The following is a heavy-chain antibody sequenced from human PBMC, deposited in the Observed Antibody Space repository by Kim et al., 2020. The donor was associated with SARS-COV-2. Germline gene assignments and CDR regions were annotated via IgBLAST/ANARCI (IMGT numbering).Heavy chain of an antibody. V-gene: IGHV3-49*03. J-gene: IGHJ5*02. CDR3: TRTAEILLWFGELFPNWFDP. CDR2: IGSKTYGGTT. D-gene: IGHD3-10*01. Sequence: GGSLRLSFTASGFTFGDYAMSWFRQAPGKGLEWVGFIGSKTYGGTTEYAASVKGRFTISRDDSKRIAYLQMNSLKTEDTAVYYCTRTAEILLWFGELFPNWFDPWGQGTLVTVSS. CDR1: GFTFGDYA.